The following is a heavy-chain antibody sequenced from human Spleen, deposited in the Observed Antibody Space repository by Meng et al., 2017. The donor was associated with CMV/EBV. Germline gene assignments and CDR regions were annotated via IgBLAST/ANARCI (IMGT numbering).Heavy chain of an antibody. J-gene: IGHJ6*02. CDR2: ISGSGDNT. CDR1: GFTFSNYD. Sequence: LSLTCAASGFTFSNYDMSWVRQAPGKGLEWVSSISGSGDNTYYADSVKGRFTISRDNSKNTLYLQMNSLRAEDTALYYCSRYCTSMSCLYFYYYGMDVWGQGTSVTVSS. CDR3: SRYCTSMSCLYFYYYGMDV. V-gene: IGHV3-23*01. D-gene: IGHD2-2*01.